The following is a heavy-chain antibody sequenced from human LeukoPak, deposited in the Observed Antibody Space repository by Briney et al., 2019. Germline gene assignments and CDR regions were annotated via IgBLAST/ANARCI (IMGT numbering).Heavy chain of an antibody. CDR1: GFTFSSYA. J-gene: IGHJ6*02. CDR3: ARDRWGYGMDV. D-gene: IGHD3-16*01. CDR2: LAASGGST. Sequence: PGGSLRLSCAASGFTFSSYAMSWVRQAPGKGLEWVSALAASGGSTFYVDSVKGRFTVSRDNSKNTLYLQMNSLRAEDTAVYYCARDRWGYGMDVWGQGTRVIVSS. V-gene: IGHV3-23*01.